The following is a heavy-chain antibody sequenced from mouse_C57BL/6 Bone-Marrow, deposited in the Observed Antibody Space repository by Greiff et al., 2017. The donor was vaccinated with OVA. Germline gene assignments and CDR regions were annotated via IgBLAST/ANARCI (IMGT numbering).Heavy chain of an antibody. CDR2: ISYSGST. CDR3: ARYPDYYGSSYDYFDY. CDR1: GYSITSDY. V-gene: IGHV3-8*01. Sequence: EVQLVESGPGLAKPSQTLSLTCSVTGYSITSDYWNWIRKFPGNKLEYMGYISYSGSTYYNPSLKSRISITRDTSKNQYYLQLNSVTTEDTATYYCARYPDYYGSSYDYFDYWGQGTTLTVSS. D-gene: IGHD1-1*01. J-gene: IGHJ2*01.